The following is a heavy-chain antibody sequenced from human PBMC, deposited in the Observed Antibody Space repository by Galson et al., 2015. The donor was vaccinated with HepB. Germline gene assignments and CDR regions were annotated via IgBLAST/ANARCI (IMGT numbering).Heavy chain of an antibody. CDR1: GFTFSSYS. D-gene: IGHD3-22*01. V-gene: IGHV3-21*01. Sequence: SLRLSCAASGFTFSSYSMNWVRQAPGKGLEWVSSISSSSSYIYYADSVKGRFTISRDNAKNSLYLQMNSLRAEDTAVYYCARIYSSGYYYDYWGQGTLVTVSS. CDR2: ISSSSSYI. CDR3: ARIYSSGYYYDY. J-gene: IGHJ4*02.